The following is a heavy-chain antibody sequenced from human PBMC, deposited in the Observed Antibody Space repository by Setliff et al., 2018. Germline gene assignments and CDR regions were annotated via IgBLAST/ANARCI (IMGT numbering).Heavy chain of an antibody. J-gene: IGHJ4*02. CDR1: GYNFITLG. V-gene: IGHV1-18*01. D-gene: IGHD6-19*01. CDR2: ISPYSGKT. Sequence: ASVKVSCKTSGYNFITLGINWVRQAPGQGLEWVGWISPYSGKTDYAQKFQGRVIMTIDSSTTTAYMELQSLRSDDTAVYYCVRSSAPQVVLAADFDFWGQGTPVTVSS. CDR3: VRSSAPQVVLAADFDF.